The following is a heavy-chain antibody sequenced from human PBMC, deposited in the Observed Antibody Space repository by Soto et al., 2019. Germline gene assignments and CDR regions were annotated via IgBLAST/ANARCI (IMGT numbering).Heavy chain of an antibody. J-gene: IGHJ4*02. CDR3: ARGGDCITAGCNGASFDY. Sequence: QLQLQESGSGLVKPSQTLSLTCAVSGGSISSGIHSWTWIRQPPGKGLEWIGYMYPTGSTYYNPCLRSRVTMSLDRAKNQFSLNLSSVTDADTALYYCARGGDCITAGCNGASFDYWGQGILVSVSS. D-gene: IGHD2-2*01. CDR2: MYPTGST. CDR1: GGSISSGIHS. V-gene: IGHV4-30-2*01.